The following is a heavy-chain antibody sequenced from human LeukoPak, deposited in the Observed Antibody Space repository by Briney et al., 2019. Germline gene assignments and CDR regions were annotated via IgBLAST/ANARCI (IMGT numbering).Heavy chain of an antibody. CDR3: AKEGYSRGYYYYYYMDV. CDR1: GFTFSDYY. D-gene: IGHD6-13*01. Sequence: PGGSLRLSCAASGFTFSDYYMSWIRQAPGKGLEWVTAISYDGSNKYYADSVNGRFTISRDNSKNMLYVQMNSLRAEDTAVYYCAKEGYSRGYYYYYYMDVWGKGTTVTVSS. CDR2: ISYDGSNK. J-gene: IGHJ6*03. V-gene: IGHV3-30*18.